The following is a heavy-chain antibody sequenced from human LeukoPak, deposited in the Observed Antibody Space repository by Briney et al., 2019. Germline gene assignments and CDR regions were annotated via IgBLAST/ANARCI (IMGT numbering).Heavy chain of an antibody. CDR3: ARGPYSYDSSGAFDI. CDR1: GDSPSSGDYY. Sequence: PSQTLSLTCTVSGDSPSSGDYYWSWLRQPAGRGLEWLGRISSSGSTNYNPSLKSRVTISVDTSKNQFSLKLSSVTAADTAVYFCARGPYSYDSSGAFDIWGQGTMVTVSS. J-gene: IGHJ3*02. D-gene: IGHD3-22*01. CDR2: ISSSGST. V-gene: IGHV4-61*02.